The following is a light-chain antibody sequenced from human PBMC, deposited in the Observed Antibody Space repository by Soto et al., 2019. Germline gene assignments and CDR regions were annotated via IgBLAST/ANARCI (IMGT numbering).Light chain of an antibody. CDR3: QQRSNWPLT. CDR2: AAS. V-gene: IGKV1-9*01. Sequence: DIQLTQSPSFLSASVGDRVTITCRASQGISSYLAWYQQKPGKAPKLLIYAASTLQIGVPSRFSGSGSGTEFTLIISSLQPEDFAVYYCQQRSNWPLTFGGGTKVNIK. CDR1: QGISSY. J-gene: IGKJ4*01.